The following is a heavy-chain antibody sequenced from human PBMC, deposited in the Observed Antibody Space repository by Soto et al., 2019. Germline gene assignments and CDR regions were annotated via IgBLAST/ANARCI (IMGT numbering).Heavy chain of an antibody. CDR1: GASITSSSY. D-gene: IGHD2-8*02. Sequence: QVQLQESGPGLMKPSETLSLTCTVSGASITSSSYWSWIRQPAGKGLEWIGRFSLSGTTNYNPSLRSRVTMSADVSKNQFSLRRTSVTAADTALYYCARGMTPPGAPAWYYFDSWGQGTLVTVSS. CDR2: FSLSGTT. CDR3: ARGMTPPGAPAWYYFDS. V-gene: IGHV4-4*07. J-gene: IGHJ4*02.